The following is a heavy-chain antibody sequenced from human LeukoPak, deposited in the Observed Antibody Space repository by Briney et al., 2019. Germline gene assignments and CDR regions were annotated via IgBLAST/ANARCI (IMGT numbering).Heavy chain of an antibody. J-gene: IGHJ3*02. CDR2: INPNSGGI. CDR1: GYTFTGYY. D-gene: IGHD3-10*01. CDR3: ARNLWFGESTDAFNI. Sequence: ASVKVSCKASGYTFTGYYVHWVRQAPGQGLEWMGWINPNSGGINYAQDFQGRVTLTRDTSISTAYMELSRLRSDDTAMYYCARNLWFGESTDAFNIWGQGTMVTVSS. V-gene: IGHV1-2*02.